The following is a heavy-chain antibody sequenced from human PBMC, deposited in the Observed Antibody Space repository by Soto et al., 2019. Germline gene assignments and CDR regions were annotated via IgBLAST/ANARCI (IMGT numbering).Heavy chain of an antibody. Sequence: LILSCAASGFTFGFSSMNWVRQAPGKGLEWVSSISSSSDYIYYADSVKGRFTVSRDNAKNALYLQMNSLRAEDTAVYYCARDGSGWSRDCWGQGTLVTVYS. CDR1: GFTFGFSS. V-gene: IGHV3-21*01. CDR2: ISSSSDYI. J-gene: IGHJ4*02. D-gene: IGHD6-19*01. CDR3: ARDGSGWSRDC.